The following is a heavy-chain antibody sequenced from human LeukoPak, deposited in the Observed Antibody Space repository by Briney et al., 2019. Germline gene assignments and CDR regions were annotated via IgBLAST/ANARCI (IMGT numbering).Heavy chain of an antibody. D-gene: IGHD3-10*01. CDR3: ARHHYYGSGTSDAFDI. CDR1: GYSFTSYW. Sequence: GESLKISCRGSGYSFTSYWIGWVRQMPGKGLEWMGIIYPGDSDTRYSPSFQGQVTISADKSISTAYLQWSSLKASDTAMYYCARHHYYGSGTSDAFDIWGQGTMVTVSS. J-gene: IGHJ3*02. CDR2: IYPGDSDT. V-gene: IGHV5-51*01.